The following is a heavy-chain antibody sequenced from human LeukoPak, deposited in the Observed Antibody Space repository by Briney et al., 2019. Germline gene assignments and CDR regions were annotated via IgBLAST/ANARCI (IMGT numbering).Heavy chain of an antibody. J-gene: IGHJ4*02. CDR1: GFTFCSYN. CDR2: ISSGSSFI. V-gene: IGHV3-21*01. D-gene: IGHD6-13*01. CDR3: ARDGESGFSTTERVHFDY. Sequence: PGVSLRLSCAASGFTFCSYNMNWLRGAPGKGLEWVSLISSGSSFIYYADSWRGRYTIHRDNAKNSLYLQMTSLRADDTAVYYCARDGESGFSTTERVHFDYWGQETLVTVSS.